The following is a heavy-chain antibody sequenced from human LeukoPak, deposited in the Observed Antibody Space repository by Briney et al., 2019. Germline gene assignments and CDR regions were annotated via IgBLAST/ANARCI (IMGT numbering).Heavy chain of an antibody. J-gene: IGHJ3*02. CDR2: IIPIFGTA. CDR3: ARDIVVVPAAPGAFDI. Sequence: ASVKVSCKASGGTFSSYAISWVRQAPGQGLEWMGGIIPIFGTANYAQKFQGRVTITADESTSTAYVELSSLRSEDTAVYYCARDIVVVPAAPGAFDIWGQGTMVTVSS. D-gene: IGHD2-2*01. CDR1: GGTFSSYA. V-gene: IGHV1-69*13.